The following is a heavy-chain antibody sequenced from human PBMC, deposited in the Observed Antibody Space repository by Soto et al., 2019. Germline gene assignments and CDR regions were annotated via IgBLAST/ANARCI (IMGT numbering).Heavy chain of an antibody. Sequence: GSLRLSCTASGLTFGDYAMSWFRQAPGKGLEWVGFIRSKAYGGTTEYAASVKGRFTISRDDSKSIAYLQMNSLKTEDTAVYYCTRASYYYGSGSYYSLDYWGEVTLVTVS. J-gene: IGHJ4*02. CDR3: TRASYYYGSGSYYSLDY. CDR1: GLTFGDYA. D-gene: IGHD3-10*01. CDR2: IRSKAYGGTT. V-gene: IGHV3-49*03.